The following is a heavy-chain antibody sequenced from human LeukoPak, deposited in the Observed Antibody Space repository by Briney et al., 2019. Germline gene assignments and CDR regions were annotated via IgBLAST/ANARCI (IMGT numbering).Heavy chain of an antibody. D-gene: IGHD6-6*01. Sequence: GGSLRLSCAASGFTFSNNAMHWVRQAPGKGLEWVSYISSSGSTIYYADSVKGRFTISRDNSKNTLYLQMNSLRAEDTAVYYCAKGRWSSSSGYYYYMDVWGKGTTVTVSS. J-gene: IGHJ6*03. CDR3: AKGRWSSSSGYYYYMDV. CDR1: GFTFSNNA. CDR2: ISSSGSTI. V-gene: IGHV3-48*01.